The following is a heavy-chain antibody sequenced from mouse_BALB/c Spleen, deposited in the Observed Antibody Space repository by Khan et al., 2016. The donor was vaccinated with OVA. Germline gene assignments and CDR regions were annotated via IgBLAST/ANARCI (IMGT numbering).Heavy chain of an antibody. CDR2: INPSNGYT. J-gene: IGHJ3*01. CDR3: AREGAYYRSDCWFAY. D-gene: IGHD2-14*01. CDR1: GYTFTTYT. V-gene: IGHV1-4*01. Sequence: VQRVESGAELARPGASVKMSCKASGYTFTTYTMHWVKQRPGQGLEWIGYINPSNGYTNYNPKFKDKSTLTADKSSSTAYMQLNSLTSEHSAVYYCAREGAYYRSDCWFAYWGQGTLVTVSA.